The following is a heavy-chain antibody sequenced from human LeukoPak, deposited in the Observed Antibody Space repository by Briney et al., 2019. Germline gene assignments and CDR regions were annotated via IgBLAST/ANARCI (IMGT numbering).Heavy chain of an antibody. CDR3: ARRGSEAYFDY. CDR2: INSDGSST. J-gene: IGHJ4*02. Sequence: GSLRLSCAASGFTFSSYWMHWVRQAPGKGLVWVSRINSDGSSTSYADSVKGRFTISRDNSKNTLYLQMNSLRAEDTAVYYCARRGSEAYFDYWGQGTLVTVSS. V-gene: IGHV3-74*01. CDR1: GFTFSSYW. D-gene: IGHD2-15*01.